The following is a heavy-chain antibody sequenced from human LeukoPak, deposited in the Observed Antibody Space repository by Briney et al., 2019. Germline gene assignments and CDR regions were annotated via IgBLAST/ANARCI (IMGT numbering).Heavy chain of an antibody. CDR1: GFTFSSYW. CDR2: IKQDGSEK. Sequence: GGSLRLSCAASGFTFSSYWMSWVRQAPGKGLEWVANIKQDGSEKYYVDSVKGRFTISRDNAKNSLYLQMNSLRAEDTAVYYCARDHCSGGSCYSWSFYYYYGMDVWGQGTTVTDSS. CDR3: ARDHCSGGSCYSWSFYYYYGMDV. J-gene: IGHJ6*02. D-gene: IGHD2-15*01. V-gene: IGHV3-7*05.